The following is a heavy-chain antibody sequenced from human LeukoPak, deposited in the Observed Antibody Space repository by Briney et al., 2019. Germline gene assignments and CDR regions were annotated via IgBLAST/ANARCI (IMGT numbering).Heavy chain of an antibody. Sequence: PSETLSLTCAVYGGSFSGYYWSWIRQPPGKGLEWIGEINHSGSTNYNPSLKSRVTISVDTSKNQFSLKLSSVTAADTAVYYCARGGGGFLGTRKGNWFDPWGQGTLVTVSS. CDR1: GGSFSGYY. CDR3: ARGGGGFLGTRKGNWFDP. V-gene: IGHV4-34*01. D-gene: IGHD3-3*01. J-gene: IGHJ5*02. CDR2: INHSGST.